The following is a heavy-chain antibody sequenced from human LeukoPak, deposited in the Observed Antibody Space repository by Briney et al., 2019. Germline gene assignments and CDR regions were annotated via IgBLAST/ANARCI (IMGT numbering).Heavy chain of an antibody. J-gene: IGHJ4*02. D-gene: IGHD3-10*01. V-gene: IGHV3-30*02. CDR1: GFTFSSYG. CDR2: IRYDGSNK. CDR3: AKDGITMVRGVIDY. Sequence: SGGSLRLSCAASGFTFSSYGMHWVRQAPGKGLEWVAFIRYDGSNKYYADSVKGRFTISRDNSKNTLYLQMNSLRAEDTAVYYCAKDGITMVRGVIDYWGQGTLVTVSS.